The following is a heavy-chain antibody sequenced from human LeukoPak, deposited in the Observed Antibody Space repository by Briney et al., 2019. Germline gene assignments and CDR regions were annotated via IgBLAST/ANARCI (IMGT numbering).Heavy chain of an antibody. CDR3: ARMSRTVDAFDI. CDR1: GFTVSSNY. CDR2: IYIGGNT. D-gene: IGHD1/OR15-1a*01. J-gene: IGHJ3*02. Sequence: PGGSLRLSCAASGFTVSSNYMSWVRQAPGKGLEWVSVIYIGGNTYYADSVMGRFTISRHNSKNTLFLEMNSLRREDTAVYYCARMSRTVDAFDIWGHGTMVTVSS. V-gene: IGHV3-53*04.